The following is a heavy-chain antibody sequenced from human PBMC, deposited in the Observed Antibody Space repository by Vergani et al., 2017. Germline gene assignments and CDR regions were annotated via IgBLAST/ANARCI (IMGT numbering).Heavy chain of an antibody. Sequence: QVQLVQSGAEVKKPGSSVKVSCKASGYTFTSYGISWVRQAPGQGLEWMGWISAYNGNTNYAQKLQGRVTMTTDTSTSTAYMELRSLRSDDTAVYYCAKDRCTTTSCRQYYYYYMDVWGKGTTVTVSS. J-gene: IGHJ6*03. CDR2: ISAYNGNT. CDR3: AKDRCTTTSCRQYYYYYMDV. D-gene: IGHD2-2*01. V-gene: IGHV1-18*04. CDR1: GYTFTSYG.